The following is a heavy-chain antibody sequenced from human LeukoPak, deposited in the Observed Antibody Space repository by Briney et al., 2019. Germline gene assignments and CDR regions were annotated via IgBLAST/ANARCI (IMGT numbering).Heavy chain of an antibody. CDR1: GFTVSSTY. CDR3: ARLSSSWYDAFYYYYMDV. J-gene: IGHJ6*03. V-gene: IGHV3-53*01. Sequence: GGSLRLSCAASGFTVSSTYMTWVRQAPGKGLEWVSLVHKGGTTDYADSVKGRFTISRDNPKNTVFLQMNSLRVEDTAVYYCARLSSSWYDAFYYYYMDVWAKGPRLPSP. CDR2: VHKGGTT. D-gene: IGHD6-13*01.